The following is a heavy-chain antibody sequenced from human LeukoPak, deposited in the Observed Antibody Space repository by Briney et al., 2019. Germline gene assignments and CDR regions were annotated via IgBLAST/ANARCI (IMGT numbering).Heavy chain of an antibody. CDR2: ISAYNGNT. CDR3: ARASYYYDSSGRNADAFDI. D-gene: IGHD3-22*01. Sequence: GASVKVSCKASGYTFTSYGISWVRQAPGQGLEWMGWISAYNGNTNYAQKLQGRVTMTTDTSTSTAYMELRSLGSDDTAVYYCARASYYYDSSGRNADAFDIWGQGTMVTVSS. CDR1: GYTFTSYG. J-gene: IGHJ3*02. V-gene: IGHV1-18*01.